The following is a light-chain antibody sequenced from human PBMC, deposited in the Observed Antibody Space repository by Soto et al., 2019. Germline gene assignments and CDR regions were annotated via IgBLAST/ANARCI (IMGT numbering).Light chain of an antibody. CDR1: QSVNSN. Sequence: DIVMTQSPGTLSVSPGERATLSCRASQSVNSNLAWYQQKPGQAPRLLIYDASTRATGIPARFSGSGSGTDFTLSISSLQSEDFAVYFCQQYNTWPPYTFGQGTKLEI. CDR2: DAS. J-gene: IGKJ2*01. V-gene: IGKV3-15*01. CDR3: QQYNTWPPYT.